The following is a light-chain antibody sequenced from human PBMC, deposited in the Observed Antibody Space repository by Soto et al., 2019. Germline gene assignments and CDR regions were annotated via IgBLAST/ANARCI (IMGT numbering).Light chain of an antibody. J-gene: IGLJ1*01. Sequence: QSVLTQPPSASASLGASVTLTSTLSSGYSNYKVDWYQQRPGKGPRFVMRVGTGGIVGSKGDGIPDRFSVLGSGLNRYLTIKNIQEEDESDYYCGADHGSGSNFVYVFGTGTKLTVL. V-gene: IGLV9-49*01. CDR1: SGYSNYK. CDR2: VGTGGIVG. CDR3: GADHGSGSNFVYV.